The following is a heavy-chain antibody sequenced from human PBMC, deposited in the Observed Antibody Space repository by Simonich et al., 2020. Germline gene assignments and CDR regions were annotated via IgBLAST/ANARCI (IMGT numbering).Heavy chain of an antibody. J-gene: IGHJ6*04. V-gene: IGHV3-33*08. Sequence: QVQLVESGGGVVQPGRSLRLSCAASGFTFSSYAMHWVRQAPGKGRGWVAVIWNDGSNKYYADSVKGRFTISRDNSKNTLYLQMNSLRAEDTAVYYCARDRCTNGVCLDVWGKGTTVTVSS. D-gene: IGHD2-8*01. CDR2: IWNDGSNK. CDR3: ARDRCTNGVCLDV. CDR1: GFTFSSYA.